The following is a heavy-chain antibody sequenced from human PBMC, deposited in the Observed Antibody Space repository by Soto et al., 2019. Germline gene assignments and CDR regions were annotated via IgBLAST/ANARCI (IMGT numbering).Heavy chain of an antibody. J-gene: IGHJ4*02. Sequence: HPGGSLRLSCAASGFTFSSYAMSWVRQAPGKGLEWVSAISGSGGSTYYADSVKGRFTISRDNSKNTLYLQMNSLRAEDTAVYYCAKLTKGHRGVIITKPFDYWGQGTLVTVSS. CDR2: ISGSGGST. CDR1: GFTFSSYA. CDR3: AKLTKGHRGVIITKPFDY. D-gene: IGHD3-10*01. V-gene: IGHV3-23*01.